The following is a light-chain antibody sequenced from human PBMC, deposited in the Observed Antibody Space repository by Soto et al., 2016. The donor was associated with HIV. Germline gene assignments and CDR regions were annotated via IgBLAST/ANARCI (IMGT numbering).Light chain of an antibody. CDR3: QVWDSSSNPWV. V-gene: IGLV3-21*03. CDR1: NIGSES. J-gene: IGLJ3*02. CDR2: DDS. Sequence: SYVLAQPPSVSVAPGKTARITCGGENIGSESVHWCQQKPGQAPVLVVHDDSVRPSGIPERFSGSNSGNTATLTISRVEVGDEADYYCQVWDSSSNPWVFGGGTKLTV.